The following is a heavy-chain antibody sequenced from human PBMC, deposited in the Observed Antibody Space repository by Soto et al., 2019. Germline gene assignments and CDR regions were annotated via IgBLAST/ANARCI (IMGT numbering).Heavy chain of an antibody. CDR2: ISGSGGST. J-gene: IGHJ5*02. CDR3: AKDQYYYGSGSYYTLIGPWFDP. Sequence: PGGSLRLSCAASGFTFSSYAMSWVRQAPGKGLEWVSAISGSGGSTYYADSVKGRFTISRDNSKNTLYLQMNSLRAEDTAVYYCAKDQYYYGSGSYYTLIGPWFDPWGQGTLVTVSS. V-gene: IGHV3-23*01. CDR1: GFTFSSYA. D-gene: IGHD3-10*01.